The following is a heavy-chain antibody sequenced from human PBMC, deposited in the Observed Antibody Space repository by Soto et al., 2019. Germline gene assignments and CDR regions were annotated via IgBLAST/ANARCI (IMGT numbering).Heavy chain of an antibody. CDR3: ARESNTVGAYYYGMDI. Sequence: ASVKVSCKASGYTFTSYGISWVRQAPGHGLEWRGWISVYDGNTNYAQKLPGRVTTTTNTSTSTAYMELRSLRSEHTAVYYCARESNTVGAYYYGMDIWAQGTTVTVS. CDR2: ISVYDGNT. D-gene: IGHD1-26*01. V-gene: IGHV1-18*01. CDR1: GYTFTSYG. J-gene: IGHJ6*02.